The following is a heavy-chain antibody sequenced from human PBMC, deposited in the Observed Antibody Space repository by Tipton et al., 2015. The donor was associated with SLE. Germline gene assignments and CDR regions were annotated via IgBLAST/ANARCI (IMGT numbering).Heavy chain of an antibody. CDR3: ARTEWYQSFDY. CDR2: ISYSGST. J-gene: IGHJ4*02. D-gene: IGHD2-2*01. Sequence: TLSLTCTVSGGSISSHYWSWIRQPPGKGLEWIGYISYSGSTNYNPSLESRVTMSVDTSNNQFSLRLSSVTAADTAVYYCARTEWYQSFDYWGQGTLVTVSS. V-gene: IGHV4-59*11. CDR1: GGSISSHY.